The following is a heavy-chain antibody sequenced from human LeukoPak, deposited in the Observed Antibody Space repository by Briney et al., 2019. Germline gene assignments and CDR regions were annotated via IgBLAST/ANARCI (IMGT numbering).Heavy chain of an antibody. CDR1: GFTFDDYA. Sequence: GRSLRLSCAASGFTFDDYAMHWVRQAPGKGLEWVSGISWNSGSIGYADSVRGRFTISRDNAKNSLYLQMNSLRAEDMALYYCAKDIRSGRTHNFDCWGQGTLVTVSS. J-gene: IGHJ4*02. CDR2: ISWNSGSI. D-gene: IGHD3-16*01. CDR3: AKDIRSGRTHNFDC. V-gene: IGHV3-9*03.